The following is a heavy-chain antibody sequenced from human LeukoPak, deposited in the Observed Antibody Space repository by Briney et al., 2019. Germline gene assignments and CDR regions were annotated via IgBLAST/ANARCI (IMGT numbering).Heavy chain of an antibody. V-gene: IGHV3-48*03. J-gene: IGHJ4*02. CDR3: ARDVTYYDFWSGYSHFDY. CDR1: GFTFSSYE. CDR2: ISSSGSTI. D-gene: IGHD3-3*01. Sequence: GGSLRLSCAASGFTFSSYEMNWVRQAPGKGLEWVSYISSSGSTIYYADSVKGRFTISRDNAKNSLYLQMNSLRAEDTAVYYCARDVTYYDFWSGYSHFDYWGQGTLVTVSS.